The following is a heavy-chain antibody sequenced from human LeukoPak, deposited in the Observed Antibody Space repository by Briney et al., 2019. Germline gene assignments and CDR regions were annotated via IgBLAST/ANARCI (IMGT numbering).Heavy chain of an antibody. CDR1: GSTFSNYP. J-gene: IGHJ5*02. CDR2: ISSDGVGT. V-gene: IGHV3-64*01. Sequence: PGGSLRLSCAASGSTFSNYPMHWVRQAPGKGLEYVSGISSDGVGTYYAYSVKGRFSISRDNSKNTLYLQLGSLRVEDMAEYYCARDLWVYSGTYGFDPWGQGTLVTVSS. CDR3: ARDLWVYSGTYGFDP. D-gene: IGHD1-26*01.